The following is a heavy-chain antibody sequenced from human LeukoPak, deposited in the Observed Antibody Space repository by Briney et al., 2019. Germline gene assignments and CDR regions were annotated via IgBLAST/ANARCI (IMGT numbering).Heavy chain of an antibody. Sequence: ASVKVPCKASGYSFTSYYMHWVRQAPGQGLEWMGIINPSGGSTSYAQKFQGRVTMTRDTSTSTVYMELSSLRSEDTAVYYCARTAQPAAIDYYYGMDVWGQGTTVTVSS. CDR1: GYSFTSYY. D-gene: IGHD2-2*02. J-gene: IGHJ6*02. CDR3: ARTAQPAAIDYYYGMDV. CDR2: INPSGGST. V-gene: IGHV1-46*01.